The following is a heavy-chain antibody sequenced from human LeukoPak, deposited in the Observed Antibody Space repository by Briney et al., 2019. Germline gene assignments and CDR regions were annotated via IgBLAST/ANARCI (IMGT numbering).Heavy chain of an antibody. D-gene: IGHD1-1*01. Sequence: PVGSLRLSCAASVFTFSSYAMHWVRQAPGKGLEWGAVISYDGSNKYYADSVKGRFTISRDNSKNTLYLQMNSLRAEDTAVYYCASGGRTTLFDYWGQGTLVTVSS. CDR1: VFTFSSYA. CDR3: ASGGRTTLFDY. V-gene: IGHV3-30-3*02. CDR2: ISYDGSNK. J-gene: IGHJ4*02.